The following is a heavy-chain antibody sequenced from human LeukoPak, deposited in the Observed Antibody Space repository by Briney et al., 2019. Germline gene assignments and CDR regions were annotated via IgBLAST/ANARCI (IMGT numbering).Heavy chain of an antibody. D-gene: IGHD3-16*01. J-gene: IGHJ5*02. Sequence: SVKVSCKASGGTFSNYAITWVRQAPGQGLEWMGRIYPNNCATIFAQKFQGRVTLTTDESTSTAYMEPRSLTCEDTAVYCCARGRGLRGGFDPWGQGTLVTVSS. CDR1: GGTFSNYA. V-gene: IGHV1-69*05. CDR3: ARGRGLRGGFDP. CDR2: IYPNNCAT.